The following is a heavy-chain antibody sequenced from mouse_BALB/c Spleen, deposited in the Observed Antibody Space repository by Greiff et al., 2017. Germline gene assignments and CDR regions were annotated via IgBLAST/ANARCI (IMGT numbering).Heavy chain of an antibody. J-gene: IGHJ3*01. CDR1: GFTFSSYG. CDR3: AREGHYYGSSY. Sequence: EVKLQESGGDLVKPGGSLKLSCAASGFTFSSYGMSWVRQTPDKRLEWVATISSGGSYTYYPDSVKGRFTISRDNAKNTLYLQMSSLKSEDTAMYYCAREGHYYGSSYWGQGTLVTVSA. CDR2: ISSGGSYT. V-gene: IGHV5-6*01. D-gene: IGHD1-1*01.